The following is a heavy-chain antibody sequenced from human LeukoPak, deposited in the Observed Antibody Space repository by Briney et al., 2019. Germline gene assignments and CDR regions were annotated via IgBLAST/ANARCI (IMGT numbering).Heavy chain of an antibody. CDR1: GFTFDDYG. Sequence: PGRSLRLSCAASGFTFDDYGMHWVRQAPGKGLEWVSGISWKSNTILYEDSVKGRFTVSRDNAKHSLYLQMDSLRADDTAFYYCVKDITAVAGGFDSWGQGTLVTVSS. V-gene: IGHV3-9*01. CDR2: ISWKSNTI. D-gene: IGHD6-19*01. J-gene: IGHJ4*02. CDR3: VKDITAVAGGFDS.